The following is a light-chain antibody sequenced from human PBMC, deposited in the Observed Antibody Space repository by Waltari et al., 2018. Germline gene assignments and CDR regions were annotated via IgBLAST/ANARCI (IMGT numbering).Light chain of an antibody. V-gene: IGLV1-51*01. CDR1: SSNIGNND. CDR3: ATWDSRLSVVV. Sequence: QSVLTQPPSVSAAPGQRVPISCSGGSSNIGNNDVSWYQQFPGTAPKLLITDINNRPLGIPARFSGAKSGTSATLGITGLQTGDEADYYCATWDSRLSVVVFGGGTKVTVL. J-gene: IGLJ3*02. CDR2: DIN.